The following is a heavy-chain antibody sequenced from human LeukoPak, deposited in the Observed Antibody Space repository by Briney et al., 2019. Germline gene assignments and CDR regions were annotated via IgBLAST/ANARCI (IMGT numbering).Heavy chain of an antibody. CDR1: GITFGNNW. CDR3: ARDVPHNWFDT. J-gene: IGHJ5*02. Sequence: GGSVRLSCEASGITFGNNWMHWVRQGPGKGLVWISRINSDGGGAIYADSVKGRFTVPRDNPKNTLYLQMNSLRAEHTAVYYCARDVPHNWFDTWGQGTLVTVSS. CDR2: INSDGGGA. V-gene: IGHV3-74*01.